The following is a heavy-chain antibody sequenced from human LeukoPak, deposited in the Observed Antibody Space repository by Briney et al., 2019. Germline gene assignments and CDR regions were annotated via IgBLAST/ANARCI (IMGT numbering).Heavy chain of an antibody. D-gene: IGHD2-2*01. J-gene: IGHJ4*02. CDR1: GYTFTSYG. CDR3: ARTRPPVVPAACDY. Sequence: ASVKVSCKASGYTFTSYGISWVRQAPGQGLEWMGWISAYNGNTNYAQKLQGRVTMTTDTSTSTAYVELRSLRSDDTAVYYCARTRPPVVPAACDYWGQGTLVTVSS. CDR2: ISAYNGNT. V-gene: IGHV1-18*01.